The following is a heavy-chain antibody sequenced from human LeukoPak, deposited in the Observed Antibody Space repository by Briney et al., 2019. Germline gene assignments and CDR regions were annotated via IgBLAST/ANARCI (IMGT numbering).Heavy chain of an antibody. CDR2: IWYDGSNK. CDR3: ARSLRFLEWLKNFDY. Sequence: GGSLRLSCAASGFTFSSYGMHWVRQAPGKGLEWVAVIWYDGSNKYYADSVKGRFTISRDNSKNTLYLQMNSLRAEDTAVYYCARSLRFLEWLKNFDYWGQGTLVTVSS. V-gene: IGHV3-33*01. CDR1: GFTFSSYG. D-gene: IGHD3-3*01. J-gene: IGHJ4*02.